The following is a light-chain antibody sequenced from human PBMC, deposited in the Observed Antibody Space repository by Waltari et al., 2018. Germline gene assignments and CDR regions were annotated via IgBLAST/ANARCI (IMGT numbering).Light chain of an antibody. V-gene: IGLV1-51*01. CDR1: SSNTRHNY. CDR2: DNN. CDR3: GTWDSSLNAGV. J-gene: IGLJ2*01. Sequence: QSVLTQPPSVSAAPGQKVTIPCSGGSSNTRHNYLSWYQHVPGTTPKVVIYDNNKRPSGIPDRFSGSKSGTSATLGITGLQTGDEADYYCGTWDSSLNAGVFGGETKLTVL.